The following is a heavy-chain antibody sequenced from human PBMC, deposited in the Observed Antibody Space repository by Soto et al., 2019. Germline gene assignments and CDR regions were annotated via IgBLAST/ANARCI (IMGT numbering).Heavy chain of an antibody. CDR1: GYSFYNSG. Sequence: QVQLVQSGPELKKPGASVKVSCKTSGYSFYNSGISWVRQAPGQGVEWMGWISVYSGYAHYAQKFQVRVIKTADTFTSTWYMELTGLRTADTAMYYCSKNATPWLAAWGQGTLVTASS. D-gene: IGHD1-1*01. CDR2: ISVYSGYA. CDR3: SKNATPWLAA. V-gene: IGHV1-18*01. J-gene: IGHJ4*02.